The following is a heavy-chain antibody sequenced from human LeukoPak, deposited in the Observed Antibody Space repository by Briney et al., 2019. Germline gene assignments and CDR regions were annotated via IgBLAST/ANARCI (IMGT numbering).Heavy chain of an antibody. Sequence: GRSLRLSCAASGFTFRSYAMHWVRQAPGKGLEWVAVISYDGSNKYYTDSVKGRFTISRDNSKNTLYVQMNSLRAEDTAVYYCARDRDCSGGSCQGVDYWGQGTLVTVSS. CDR2: ISYDGSNK. J-gene: IGHJ4*02. V-gene: IGHV3-30-3*01. D-gene: IGHD2-15*01. CDR1: GFTFRSYA. CDR3: ARDRDCSGGSCQGVDY.